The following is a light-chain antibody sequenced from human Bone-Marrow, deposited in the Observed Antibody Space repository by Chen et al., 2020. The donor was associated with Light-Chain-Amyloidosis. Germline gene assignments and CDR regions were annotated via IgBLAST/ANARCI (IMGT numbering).Light chain of an antibody. CDR2: TAS. J-gene: IGKJ4*01. CDR3: QQSYSTPT. V-gene: IGKV1-39*01. Sequence: DIQMTQSPSSLSASVGDRVTITCRASQSITKFLNWYQQKPGKGPKLLIYTASSLQSGVPSRFSGSGSGTDFSLTISSVQPEDLATYYCQQSYSTPTFGGVTKLEIK. CDR1: QSITKF.